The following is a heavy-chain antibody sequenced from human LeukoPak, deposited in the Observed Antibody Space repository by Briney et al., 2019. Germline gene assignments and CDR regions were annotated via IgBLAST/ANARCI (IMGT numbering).Heavy chain of an antibody. CDR3: EREARSDPRLSSDFLDV. D-gene: IGHD2/OR15-2a*01. CDR2: IHHSGMT. J-gene: IGHJ6*02. Sequence: SETLSLTCSVSGNSISSHFWSWIRQPPGKGLKWNGYIHHSGMTNYNSALKSRATLSVDTSTNQFSLKLTSVTAADTGCYFCEREARSDPRLSSDFLDVWGEGTAVTVSS. CDR1: GNSISSHF. V-gene: IGHV4-59*11.